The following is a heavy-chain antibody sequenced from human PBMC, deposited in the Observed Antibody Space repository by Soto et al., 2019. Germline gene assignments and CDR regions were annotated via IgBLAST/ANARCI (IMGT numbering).Heavy chain of an antibody. CDR3: ARMATFGSLNWFDP. D-gene: IGHD3-16*01. CDR2: MNPGSGDT. V-gene: IGHV1-8*01. J-gene: IGHJ5*02. CDR1: GYIFTNND. Sequence: ASVKVSCKASGYIFTNNDVSWVRQATGQGLEWMGWMNPGSGDTGYAQKFQGRVTMTRDISIATAYMELSSLRSDDTSIYYCARMATFGSLNWFDPWGQGTLVTVSS.